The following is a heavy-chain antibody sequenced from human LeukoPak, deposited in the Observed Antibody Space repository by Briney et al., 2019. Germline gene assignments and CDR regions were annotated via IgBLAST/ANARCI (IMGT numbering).Heavy chain of an antibody. Sequence: GRSLRLSCAVSGLTFRSYWMSWVRQAPGKGLEWVANINQGGSEKYFVDSVRGRFTVSRDNAKNLLHLQMDTLRADDTAVYYCGREGDGRFFDYWGQGTLVTVSS. CDR3: GREGDGRFFDY. CDR1: GLTFRSYW. D-gene: IGHD5-24*01. J-gene: IGHJ4*02. CDR2: INQGGSEK. V-gene: IGHV3-7*01.